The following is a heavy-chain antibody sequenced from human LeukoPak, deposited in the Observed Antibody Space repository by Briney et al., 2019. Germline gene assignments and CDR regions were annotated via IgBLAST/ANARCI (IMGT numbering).Heavy chain of an antibody. CDR2: IKSDGST. D-gene: IGHD3-22*01. J-gene: IGHJ1*01. Sequence: GRSLRLSCAASGFTFSIYWMHWVRHPPGKGLVWVSRIKSDGSTNYAESVKGRFTISRDNAKNTVSLQMNSLRAEDTGVYYCARAPSEIGGYYPEYFRHWGQGTLVTVSS. V-gene: IGHV3-74*01. CDR3: ARAPSEIGGYYPEYFRH. CDR1: GFTFSIYW.